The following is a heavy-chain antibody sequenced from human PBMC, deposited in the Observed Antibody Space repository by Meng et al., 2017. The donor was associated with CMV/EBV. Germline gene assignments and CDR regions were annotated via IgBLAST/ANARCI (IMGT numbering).Heavy chain of an antibody. V-gene: IGHV1-69*05. CDR3: ARRQQQLGRSSYYYGMDV. D-gene: IGHD6-13*01. Sequence: SVKVSCKASGDTFSSYAISWVRQAPGQGLEWMGGIIPIFGTANYAQKFQGRVTITTDESTSTAYMELSSLRSEDTAVYYCARRQQQLGRSSYYYGMDVWGQGTTVTVSS. J-gene: IGHJ6*02. CDR1: GDTFSSYA. CDR2: IIPIFGTA.